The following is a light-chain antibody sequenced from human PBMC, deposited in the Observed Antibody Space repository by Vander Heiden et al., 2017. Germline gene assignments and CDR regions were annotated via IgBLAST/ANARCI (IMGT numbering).Light chain of an antibody. CDR2: DTN. CDR3: GTWDSSLSVGV. CDR1: SSNIGNNY. Sequence: QAVLTQPPSVSAAPGQKVTISCSGSSSNIGNNYVSWYQQLPGTAPKLLIYDTNKRPSGIPDRFSGSKSGTSATLGITGLQTGDEADYYCGTWDSSLSVGVFGGGTKLTVL. V-gene: IGLV1-51*01. J-gene: IGLJ3*02.